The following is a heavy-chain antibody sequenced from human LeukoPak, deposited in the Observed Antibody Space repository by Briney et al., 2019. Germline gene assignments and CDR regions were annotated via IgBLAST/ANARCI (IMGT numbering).Heavy chain of an antibody. CDR3: AKDLHDYGNYVGWFDS. D-gene: IGHD4-11*01. CDR2: ISGSGGNT. J-gene: IGHJ5*01. V-gene: IGHV3-23*01. Sequence: GGSLRLSCAASGFTFSSYAMSWVRQAPGKGLEWVSAISGSGGNTYYADSVKGRFTIPRDHPKTTLFLQMNSLRAEDTAVYYCAKDLHDYGNYVGWFDSWGQGTLVTVSS. CDR1: GFTFSSYA.